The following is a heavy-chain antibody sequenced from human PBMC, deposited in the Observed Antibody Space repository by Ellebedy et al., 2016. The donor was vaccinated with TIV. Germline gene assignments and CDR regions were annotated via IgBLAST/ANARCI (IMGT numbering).Heavy chain of an antibody. V-gene: IGHV4-34*01. D-gene: IGHD3-22*01. J-gene: IGHJ6*02. CDR1: GGSFSAYY. Sequence: SETLSLTCAVYGGSFSAYYWSWIRQPPGKGLEWIGEINHSGNTKYNVSLKSRVTVSVDTSKKQFSLRLSSVTAADTAVYYCARDSGYYDSSGYYYYYGMDVWGQGTTVTVSS. CDR3: ARDSGYYDSSGYYYYYGMDV. CDR2: INHSGNT.